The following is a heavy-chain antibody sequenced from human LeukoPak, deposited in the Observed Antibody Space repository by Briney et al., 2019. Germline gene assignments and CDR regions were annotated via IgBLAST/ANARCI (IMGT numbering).Heavy chain of an antibody. D-gene: IGHD5-18*01. V-gene: IGHV3-30*18. CDR2: MSYDGFNK. CDR1: GFTFSSYA. J-gene: IGHJ4*02. Sequence: SGGSLRLSCAASGFTFSSYAMHWVRQSLGKGLEWVAVMSYDGFNKYYADSVKGRFTISRDNSKNTLYLQMNSLRAEDTAVYYCAKTKGYSYGYYFDYWGQGTLATVSS. CDR3: AKTKGYSYGYYFDY.